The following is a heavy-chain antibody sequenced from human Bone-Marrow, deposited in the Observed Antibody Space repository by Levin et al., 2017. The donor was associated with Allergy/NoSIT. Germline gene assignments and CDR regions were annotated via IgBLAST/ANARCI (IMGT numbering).Heavy chain of an antibody. CDR3: ARGKWELRGSDYYYGMDV. J-gene: IGHJ6*02. CDR1: GGSISSSY. V-gene: IGHV4-59*01. Sequence: SQTLSLTCTVSGGSISSSYWSWIRPPPGKGLEWIGYIYYSGSTNYNPSLKSRVTISVDTSKNQFSLKLSSVTAADTAVYYCARGKWELRGSDYYYGMDVWGQGTTVTVSS. CDR2: IYYSGST. D-gene: IGHD1-26*01.